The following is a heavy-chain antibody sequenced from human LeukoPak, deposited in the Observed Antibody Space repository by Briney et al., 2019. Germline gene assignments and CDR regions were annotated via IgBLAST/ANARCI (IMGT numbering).Heavy chain of an antibody. J-gene: IGHJ4*02. D-gene: IGHD3-9*01. CDR1: GFTFSSYA. CDR3: AKDRYFDWFFDY. V-gene: IGHV3-23*01. Sequence: GGSLRLSCAASGFTFSSYAMSWVRQAPGKGLERVSAISGSGGSTYYADSVKGRFTISRDNSKNTLYLQMNSLRAEDTAVYYCAKDRYFDWFFDYWGQGTLVTVSS. CDR2: ISGSGGST.